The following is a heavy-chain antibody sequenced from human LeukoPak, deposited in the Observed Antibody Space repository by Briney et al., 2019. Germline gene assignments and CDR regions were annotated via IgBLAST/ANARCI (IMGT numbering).Heavy chain of an antibody. CDR2: IRYGGSNK. V-gene: IGHV3-30*02. Sequence: GGSLRLSCAASGFTFSSYGLHWVRQAPGKGLEWVAFIRYGGSNKYYADSVKGRFTISRDSSKNTLYLQMNSLRAEDTAVYYCAKEGAFGVPAAIVYYYYYYMDVWGKGTTVTVSS. J-gene: IGHJ6*03. CDR3: AKEGAFGVPAAIVYYYYYYMDV. CDR1: GFTFSSYG. D-gene: IGHD2-2*01.